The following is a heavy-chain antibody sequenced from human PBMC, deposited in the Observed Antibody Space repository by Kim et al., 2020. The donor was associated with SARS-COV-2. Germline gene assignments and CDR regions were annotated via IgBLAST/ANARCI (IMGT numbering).Heavy chain of an antibody. Sequence: GGSLRLSCAASGFTFSSSAMSWVRQAPGKGLEWVSSLSGSGSGTYYADSVKGRFTVSRDSPNNALYLQLNILRADDTAVYYCAKKSPYGGIDYWGQGTLVTVSS. CDR3: AKKSPYGGIDY. CDR1: GFTFSSSA. CDR2: LSGSGSGT. J-gene: IGHJ4*02. V-gene: IGHV3-23*01. D-gene: IGHD4-17*01.